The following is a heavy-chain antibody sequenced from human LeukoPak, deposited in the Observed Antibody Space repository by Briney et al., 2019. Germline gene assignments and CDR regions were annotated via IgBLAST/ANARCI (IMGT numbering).Heavy chain of an antibody. CDR3: AISLAVPY. D-gene: IGHD6-19*01. J-gene: IGHJ4*02. V-gene: IGHV1-69*04. Sequence: SVKVSCKASGGTFSSYAINWVRQAPGQGLEWMGRIIPILGIASCAQKFQGRVTITADKSTSTAYMELSSLRSEDTAMYYCAISLAVPYWGQGTLVTVSS. CDR1: GGTFSSYA. CDR2: IIPILGIA.